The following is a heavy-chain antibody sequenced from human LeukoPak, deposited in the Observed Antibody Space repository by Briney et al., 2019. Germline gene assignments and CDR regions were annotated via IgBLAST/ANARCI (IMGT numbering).Heavy chain of an antibody. J-gene: IGHJ4*02. Sequence: ASVKVSCKASGYTFTSYGISWVRQAPGQGLEWMGWISAYNGNTNYAQKLQGRVTMTTDTSTSTAYMGLRSLRSDDTAVYYCARGIAVAGTLYYFDYWGQGTLVTVSS. CDR2: ISAYNGNT. CDR3: ARGIAVAGTLYYFDY. CDR1: GYTFTSYG. D-gene: IGHD6-19*01. V-gene: IGHV1-18*01.